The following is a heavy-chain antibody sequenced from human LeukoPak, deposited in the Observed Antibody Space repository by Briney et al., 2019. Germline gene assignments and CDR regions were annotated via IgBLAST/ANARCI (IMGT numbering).Heavy chain of an antibody. Sequence: GGSLRLSCAASGFTLSSYAMSWVRQAPGKGLEWVSAISGSGGSTYYADSVKGRFTISRDNSKNTLYLQMNSLRAEDTAVYYCAKDRGSTSCYFDYWGQGTLVTVSS. J-gene: IGHJ4*02. CDR3: AKDRGSTSCYFDY. D-gene: IGHD2-2*01. CDR1: GFTLSSYA. CDR2: ISGSGGST. V-gene: IGHV3-23*01.